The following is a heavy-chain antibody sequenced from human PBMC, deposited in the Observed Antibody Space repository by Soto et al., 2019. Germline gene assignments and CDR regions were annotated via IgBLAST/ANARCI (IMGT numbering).Heavy chain of an antibody. CDR1: GFTFSMFS. CDR2: ISSNGDST. CDR3: VHPRSTVQIPPT. Sequence: PGGSLRLCCSASGFTFSMFSMHWVRQAPGKGLEYVSGISSNGDSTYYADSVKGRFTISRDNSKNTLYLQMSSLRAVDTAVYYCVHPRSTVQIPPTWGQGTLVTVSS. D-gene: IGHD4-17*01. J-gene: IGHJ5*02. V-gene: IGHV3-64D*06.